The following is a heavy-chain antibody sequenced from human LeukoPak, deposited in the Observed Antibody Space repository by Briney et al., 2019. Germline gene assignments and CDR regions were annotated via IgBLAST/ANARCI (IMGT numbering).Heavy chain of an antibody. CDR1: GYSFTDYY. CDR2: INANSGVT. J-gene: IGHJ4*02. CDR3: ARLPHVDTAT. V-gene: IGHV1-2*06. D-gene: IGHD5-18*01. Sequence: ASVKVSCEASGYSFTDYYMHWVRQAPGQGLEWVGRINANSGVTNYEQKFQGRVTMTRDTSISTGYMELSGLTSDDTAVYYCARLPHVDTATWGQGTLVTVSS.